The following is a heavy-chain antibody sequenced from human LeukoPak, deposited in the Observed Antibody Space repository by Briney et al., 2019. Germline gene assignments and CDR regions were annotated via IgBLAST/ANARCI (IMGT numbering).Heavy chain of an antibody. J-gene: IGHJ1*01. CDR2: ISWNSDII. V-gene: IGHV3-9*01. CDR3: AKGKGGKSSTSWYAGYFHH. CDR1: GFTFDDYA. Sequence: GGSLRLSCATSGFTFDDYAMHWVRQTPGKGLEWVSGISWNSDIIGYADSAKGRFTISRDNAKNSLYLEMNSLRAEDTAFYYCAKGKGGKSSTSWYAGYFHHWGQGTLVTVSS. D-gene: IGHD6-13*01.